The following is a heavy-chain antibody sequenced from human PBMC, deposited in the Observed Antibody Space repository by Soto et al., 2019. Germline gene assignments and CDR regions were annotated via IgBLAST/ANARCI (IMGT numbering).Heavy chain of an antibody. V-gene: IGHV2-26*01. J-gene: IGHJ6*02. CDR2: IFSNDEK. CDR1: GFSLSNARMG. CDR3: ARIRSTMVRGVIIGYYYGMDV. D-gene: IGHD3-10*01. Sequence: QVTLKESGPVLVKPTETLTLTCTVSGFSLSNARMGVSWIRQPPGKALEWLAHIFSNDEKSYSTSLKSRLTISKDTSKSQVVLTMTNMDPVDTATYYCARIRSTMVRGVIIGYYYGMDVWGQGTTVTVSS.